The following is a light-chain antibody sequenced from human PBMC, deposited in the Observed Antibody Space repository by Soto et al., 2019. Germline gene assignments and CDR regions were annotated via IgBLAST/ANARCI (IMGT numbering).Light chain of an antibody. CDR2: STN. V-gene: IGLV1-44*01. J-gene: IGLJ2*01. CDR3: AAWDDSLNGEVV. CDR1: SSNIGSNS. Sequence: QSVLTQQPSASGTPGQRVTISCSGSSSNIGSNSVNWYQQLPGTAPKLLIYSTNHRPSGVPDRFSGSKSDTSASLAISGLQSEDEADYYCAAWDDSLNGEVVFGGGTKLTVL.